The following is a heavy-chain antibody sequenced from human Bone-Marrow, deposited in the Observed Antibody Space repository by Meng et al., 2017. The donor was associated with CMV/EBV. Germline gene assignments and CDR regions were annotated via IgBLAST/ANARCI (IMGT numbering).Heavy chain of an antibody. D-gene: IGHD5-12*01. CDR2: INHSGST. V-gene: IGHV4-34*01. J-gene: IGHJ4*02. CDR3: ARGRGSARGATISIRFVN. CDR1: GGSFSGYY. Sequence: GSLRLSCAVYGGSFSGYYWSWIRQPPGKGLEWIGEINHSGSTNYNPSLKSRVTISVDTSKNQFSLKLSSVTAADTPVYYCARGRGSARGATISIRFVNRGPGPLVTGSS.